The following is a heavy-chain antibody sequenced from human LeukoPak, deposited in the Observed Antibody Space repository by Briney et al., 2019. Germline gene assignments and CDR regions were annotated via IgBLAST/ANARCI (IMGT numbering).Heavy chain of an antibody. CDR1: GFTFSSSA. V-gene: IGHV3-30*02. D-gene: IGHD2-21*01. CDR2: IRFDGSIK. Sequence: GGSLRLSSATSGFTFSSSAMQWVRQAPGKGLEWVAFIRFDGSIKDYGDSVKGRFTISRDNSRNTLYLQMNSLRFEDTAVYYCASGVIADNHWGQGTLVTVSS. J-gene: IGHJ5*02. CDR3: ASGVIADNH.